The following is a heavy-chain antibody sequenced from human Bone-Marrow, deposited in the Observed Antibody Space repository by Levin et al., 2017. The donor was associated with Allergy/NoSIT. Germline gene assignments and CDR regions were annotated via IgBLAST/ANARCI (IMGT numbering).Heavy chain of an antibody. V-gene: IGHV3-48*03. CDR3: ARSEPSAIYYYGMDV. CDR1: GFTFNNFE. Sequence: GESLKISCVASGFTFNNFEMSWVRQAPGERLKWVSYISNSGSDIFYADSVKGRFTISRDNAKNALYLQMDSLSGAHTALSYCARSEPSAIYYYGMDVWGQGTTVTVS. CDR2: ISNSGSDI. D-gene: IGHD2-2*02. J-gene: IGHJ6*02.